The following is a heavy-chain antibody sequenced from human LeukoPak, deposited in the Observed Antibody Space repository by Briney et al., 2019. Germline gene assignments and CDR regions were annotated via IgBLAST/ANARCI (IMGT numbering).Heavy chain of an antibody. CDR1: GFTFSTSS. CDR3: ATTGLLGDIP. D-gene: IGHD2-21*01. J-gene: IGHJ5*02. Sequence: PGGSLRLSCAASGFTFSTSSMNWVRQAPGKGLEWLSYISKNGKTIYYADSVKGRFTISRDNAKKSVYLQMNSLRAEDTAVYYCATTGLLGDIPWGQGTLVTVSS. V-gene: IGHV3-48*04. CDR2: ISKNGKTI.